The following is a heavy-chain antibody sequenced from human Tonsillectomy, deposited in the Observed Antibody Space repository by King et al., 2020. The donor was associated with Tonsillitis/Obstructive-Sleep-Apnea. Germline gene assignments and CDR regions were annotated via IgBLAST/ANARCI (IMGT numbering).Heavy chain of an antibody. CDR1: GYTFTDYY. CDR2: INPSGGST. CDR3: ARDRVFSGYCTNGICYEAYYYYGMDV. V-gene: IGHV1-46*01. Sequence: HVQLVESGAEVKKPGASVKVSCKASGYTFTDYYMHWVRQAPGQGLEWMGIINPSGGSTSYAQKFQGRVTMTRDTSTSTVYMELSSLRSEDTAVYYCARDRVFSGYCTNGICYEAYYYYGMDVWGQGTTVTVSS. D-gene: IGHD2-8*01. J-gene: IGHJ6*02.